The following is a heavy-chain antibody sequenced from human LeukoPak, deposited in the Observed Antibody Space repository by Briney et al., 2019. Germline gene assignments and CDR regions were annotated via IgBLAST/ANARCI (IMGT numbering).Heavy chain of an antibody. J-gene: IGHJ4*02. D-gene: IGHD1-1*01. CDR2: IRSKAYGETA. CDR1: GFTFSLYW. CDR3: TRDRGAYNLYDY. V-gene: IGHV3-49*03. Sequence: PGGSLRLSCAASGFTFSLYWMNWIRQAPGKGLEWVGFIRSKAYGETADYAASVKGRFTISRDDSKAIAYLQMNSLKTEDTAVYHCTRDRGAYNLYDYWGQGTLVTVSS.